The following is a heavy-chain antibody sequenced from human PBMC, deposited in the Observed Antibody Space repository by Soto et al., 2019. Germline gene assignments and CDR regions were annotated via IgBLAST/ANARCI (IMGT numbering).Heavy chain of an antibody. J-gene: IGHJ4*01. CDR1: GFNFSDYY. CDR3: ATVRRLPSAGFYFEF. CDR2: ISKNAFFT. D-gene: IGHD2-2*01. Sequence: QVQLVESGGGLVKHGGSLRLSCAASGFNFSDYYMAWIRQGPGKGLQIVSFISKNAFFTNYADSVRGRFTTSRDNAQSSLFLEMSDLSAGDTAVYYCATVRRLPSAGFYFEFWSQGAQVTVSS. V-gene: IGHV3-11*06.